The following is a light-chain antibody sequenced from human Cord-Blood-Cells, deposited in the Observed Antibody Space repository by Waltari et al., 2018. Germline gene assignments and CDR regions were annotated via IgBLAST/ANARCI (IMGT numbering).Light chain of an antibody. CDR3: MQDTHRPLT. CDR1: QSLVHNDGNTY. Sequence: DVVITQSPLSLPVTLGQPASNSFRSSQSLVHNDGNTYLNWFQQRPGKSPRRLIYKVSNRDTGVPDRFGGSGSGTDFTLKISRLEAEDIAIYYCMQDTHRPLTFGRGTRLEIK. V-gene: IGKV2-30*02. CDR2: KVS. J-gene: IGKJ5*01.